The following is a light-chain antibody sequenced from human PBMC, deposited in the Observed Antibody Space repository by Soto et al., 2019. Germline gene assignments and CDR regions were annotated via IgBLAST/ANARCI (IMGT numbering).Light chain of an antibody. CDR1: QSVRSN. CDR3: QQYDNWPRT. J-gene: IGKJ1*01. CDR2: DAS. Sequence: KMRTQSPATLSVSQGERATLSCGASQSVRSNVAWYQQKPGQPPRLLIYDASTRATGIPSRFSGSGSGTEFTLTISSLKSEDFAVYYCQQYDNWPRTFGQGTIVDIK. V-gene: IGKV3-15*01.